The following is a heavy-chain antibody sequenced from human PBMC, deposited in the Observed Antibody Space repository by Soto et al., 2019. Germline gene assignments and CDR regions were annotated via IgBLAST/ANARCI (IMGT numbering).Heavy chain of an antibody. D-gene: IGHD2-15*01. J-gene: IGHJ5*02. Sequence: ASVQVSCQASGYTFTGYYMHGVRQAPGQGLEWMGWINPNSGGTNYAQKFQGRVTMTRDTSISTAYMELSRLRSDDTAVYYCARVSWPLGWFDPWGQGTLVTVSS. CDR1: GYTFTGYY. CDR3: ARVSWPLGWFDP. V-gene: IGHV1-2*02. CDR2: INPNSGGT.